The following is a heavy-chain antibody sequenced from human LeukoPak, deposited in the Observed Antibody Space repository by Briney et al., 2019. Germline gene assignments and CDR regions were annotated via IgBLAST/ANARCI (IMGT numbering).Heavy chain of an antibody. Sequence: PGRSLRLSCAASGFTFDDYTMHWVRQAPGKGLEWVSLISWDGGSTYYADSVKGRFTISRDNSKNSLYLQMNSLRTEDTALYYCAKAGTTYERPFDPWGQGTLVTVSS. CDR2: ISWDGGST. D-gene: IGHD1-7*01. CDR3: AKAGTTYERPFDP. CDR1: GFTFDDYT. V-gene: IGHV3-43*01. J-gene: IGHJ5*02.